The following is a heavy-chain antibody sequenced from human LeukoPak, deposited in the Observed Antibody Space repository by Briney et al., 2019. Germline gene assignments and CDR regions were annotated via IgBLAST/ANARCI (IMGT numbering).Heavy chain of an antibody. J-gene: IGHJ5*02. CDR2: ISYDGSNK. V-gene: IGHV3-30-3*01. D-gene: IGHD3-22*01. CDR3: ARAGIEYYDSSGYYLNWFDP. Sequence: GGSLRLSCAASGFTFSSYAMPWVRQAPGKGLEWVAVISYDGSNKYYADSVKGRFTISRDNSKNTLYLQMNSLRAEDTAVYYCARAGIEYYDSSGYYLNWFDPWGQGTLVTVSS. CDR1: GFTFSSYA.